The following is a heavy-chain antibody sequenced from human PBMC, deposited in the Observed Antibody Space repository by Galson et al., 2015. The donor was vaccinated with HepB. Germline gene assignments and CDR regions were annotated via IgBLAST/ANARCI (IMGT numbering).Heavy chain of an antibody. CDR2: TYYRSKWYN. CDR3: WGSSWGVFDT. CDR1: GDSVSSKSAA. D-gene: IGHD6-13*01. J-gene: IGHJ3*02. V-gene: IGHV6-1*01. Sequence: CAISGDSVSSKSAAWNWIRQSPSRGLEWLGRTYYRSKWYNDYAVSVKSRITINPDTSKNQFSLQLNSVTPADTAVYYCWGSSWGVFDTWGQGTMVTVSS.